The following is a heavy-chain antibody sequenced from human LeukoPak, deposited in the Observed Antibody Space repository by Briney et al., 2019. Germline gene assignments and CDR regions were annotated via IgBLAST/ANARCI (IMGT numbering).Heavy chain of an antibody. CDR3: ARHSYSGWPYFDY. CDR2: INHSGST. Sequence: SETLSLTCAVYGGSFSGYYWSWIRQPPGKGLEWIGEINHSGSTNYNPSLKSRVTISVDTSKNQFSLKLSSVTAADTAVYYCARHSYSGWPYFDYWGQGTLVTVSS. J-gene: IGHJ4*02. CDR1: GGSFSGYY. V-gene: IGHV4-34*01. D-gene: IGHD6-19*01.